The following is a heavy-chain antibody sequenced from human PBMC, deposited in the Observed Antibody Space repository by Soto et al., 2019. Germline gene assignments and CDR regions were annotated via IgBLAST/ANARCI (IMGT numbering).Heavy chain of an antibody. J-gene: IGHJ4*02. V-gene: IGHV4-30-4*01. CDR3: ARERLPNYFDY. CDR1: GGSISSGDYY. CDR2: IYYSGST. D-gene: IGHD2-15*01. Sequence: PSETLSLTCTVSGGSISSGDYYWSWIRQPPGKGLEWIGYIYYSGSTYYNPSLKGRVTISVDTSKNQFSLKLSSVTAADTAVYYCARERLPNYFDYWGQGTLVTVSS.